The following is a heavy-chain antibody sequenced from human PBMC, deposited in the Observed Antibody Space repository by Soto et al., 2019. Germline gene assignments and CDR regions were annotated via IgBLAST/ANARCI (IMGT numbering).Heavy chain of an antibody. CDR3: ARPPLPGFGKYAMDV. V-gene: IGHV4-39*01. CDR1: GGSISSSSYY. Sequence: SETLSLTCTVSGGSISSSSYYWGWIRQPPGKGLEWIGSIYYSGSTYYNPSLKSRVTISVDTSKNQFSLKLSSVTAADTAVYYCARPPLPGFGKYAMDVWGQGTTVTVSS. D-gene: IGHD3-10*01. J-gene: IGHJ6*02. CDR2: IYYSGST.